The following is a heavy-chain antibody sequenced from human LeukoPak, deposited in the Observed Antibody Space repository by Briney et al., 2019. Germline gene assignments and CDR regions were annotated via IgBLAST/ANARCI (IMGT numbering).Heavy chain of an antibody. J-gene: IGHJ4*02. CDR1: GTSITRTY. CDR3: ARSLAYCGGDCYSGDLDY. D-gene: IGHD2-21*02. Sequence: PSETLSLTCTVSGTSITRTYWSWIRQPPGKGLEWIGYIYYSGSTNYNPSLKSRVTISVDTSKNQFSLKLSSVTAADTAVYYCARSLAYCGGDCYSGDLDYWGQGTLVTVSS. V-gene: IGHV4-59*01. CDR2: IYYSGST.